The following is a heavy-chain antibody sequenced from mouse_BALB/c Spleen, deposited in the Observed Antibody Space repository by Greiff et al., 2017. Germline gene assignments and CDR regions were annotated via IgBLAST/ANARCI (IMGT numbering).Heavy chain of an antibody. Sequence: EVQRVESGGGLVKPGGSLKLSCAASGFTFSSYAMSWVRQSPEKRLEWVAEISSGGSYTYYPDTVTGRFTISRDNAKITLYLEMSRLRSEDTAMYYCARVFDYWGQGTLVTVSA. CDR2: ISSGGSYT. V-gene: IGHV5-9-4*01. CDR3: ARVFDY. J-gene: IGHJ3*01. CDR1: GFTFSSYA.